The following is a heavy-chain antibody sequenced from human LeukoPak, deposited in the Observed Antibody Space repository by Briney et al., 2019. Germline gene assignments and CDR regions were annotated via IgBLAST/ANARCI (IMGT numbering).Heavy chain of an antibody. CDR1: GYSLLEVA. J-gene: IGHJ4*02. Sequence: GPVKVSCKVSGYSLLEVAMHWVRQAPGKGLEWVGSFDPEDGEDGETHYAQKLQGRVTMTEDASTDTAYMELNSLRSEDTAVYYCAMTDRYAGRPFDYWGQGTLVTVSS. CDR3: AMTDRYAGRPFDY. CDR2: FDPEDGEDGET. D-gene: IGHD5-12*01. V-gene: IGHV1-24*01.